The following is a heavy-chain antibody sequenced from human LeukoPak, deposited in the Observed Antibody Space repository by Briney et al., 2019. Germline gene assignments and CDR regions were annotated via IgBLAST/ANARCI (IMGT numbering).Heavy chain of an antibody. V-gene: IGHV5-51*01. D-gene: IGHD2-15*01. CDR2: IFPGDSDI. CDR1: GYDFSNYW. Sequence: GESLKISCKASGYDFSNYWIAWVRQMPGKGLEWVGIIFPGDSDIRYSPSIQGHVTISADTSISTAYLQWSDLKTSDTAMYFCTRRLRTCSGGSCYPGQPFDYWGQGTLVTVSS. J-gene: IGHJ4*02. CDR3: TRRLRTCSGGSCYPGQPFDY.